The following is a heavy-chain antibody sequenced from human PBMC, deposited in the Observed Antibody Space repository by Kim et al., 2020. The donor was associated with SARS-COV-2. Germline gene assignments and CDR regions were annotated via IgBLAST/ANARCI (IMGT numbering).Heavy chain of an antibody. J-gene: IGHJ4*02. V-gene: IGHV4-34*01. D-gene: IGHD2-2*01. Sequence: PSLKSRVTISVDTSKNQFSLKLSSVTAADTAVYYCARVSSIVVGGRGNDYWGQGTLVTVSS. CDR3: ARVSSIVVGGRGNDY.